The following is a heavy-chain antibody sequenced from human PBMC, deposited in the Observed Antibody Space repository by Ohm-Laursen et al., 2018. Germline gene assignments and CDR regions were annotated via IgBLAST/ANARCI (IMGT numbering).Heavy chain of an antibody. Sequence: SLRLSCAASRITVSSYSMNWVRQAPGKGLEWVSSISSSSTYTYHADSVKGRFTISRDNSKNTLYLQMNSLRAEDTAVYYCAKESKDRVLRFLEWLFYNWFDPWGQGTLVTASS. CDR2: ISSSSTYT. V-gene: IGHV3-21*04. CDR1: RITVSSYS. CDR3: AKESKDRVLRFLEWLFYNWFDP. D-gene: IGHD3-3*01. J-gene: IGHJ5*02.